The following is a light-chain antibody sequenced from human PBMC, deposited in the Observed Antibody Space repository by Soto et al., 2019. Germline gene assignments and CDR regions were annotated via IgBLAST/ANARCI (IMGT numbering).Light chain of an antibody. J-gene: IGLJ1*01. CDR2: DVS. V-gene: IGLV2-14*01. CDR1: SSDVGDYNY. CDR3: SSYPRSSTPFCV. Sequence: QSALTQPASVSGSPGQSITISCTGTSSDVGDYNYVSWFQQHPGKAPKLMIYDVSNRPSGVPNRFSGSKSGNTASLTISGLRAEDEADYYCSSYPRSSTPFCVFGTGTKVTVL.